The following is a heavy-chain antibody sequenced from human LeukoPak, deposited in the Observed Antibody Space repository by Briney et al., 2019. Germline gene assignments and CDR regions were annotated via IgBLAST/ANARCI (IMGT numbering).Heavy chain of an antibody. CDR1: GYSFTSYW. D-gene: IGHD6-19*01. Sequence: HGESLKISCKGSGYSFTSYWIAWVRQMPGKGLEWMAIIYPGDSETRYSPSFQGQVTISADKSTSTAYLQWSSLKASDTAIYYCARRIAVWGAFDIWGQGTLVTVYS. J-gene: IGHJ3*02. CDR3: ARRIAVWGAFDI. CDR2: IYPGDSET. V-gene: IGHV5-51*01.